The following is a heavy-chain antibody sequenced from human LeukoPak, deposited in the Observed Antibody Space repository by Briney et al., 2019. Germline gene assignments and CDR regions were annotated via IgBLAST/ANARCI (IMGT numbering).Heavy chain of an antibody. CDR1: GGTFSSYA. Sequence: SVKVSCKASGGTFSSYAISWVRQAPGQGLEWMGGIIPIFGTANYAQKFQGRVTITADESTSTAYMELSSLRSEDTAVYYCARAGKDYGSGSLLYYFDYWGQGTLVTVSS. J-gene: IGHJ4*02. V-gene: IGHV1-69*13. CDR2: IIPIFGTA. D-gene: IGHD3-10*01. CDR3: ARAGKDYGSGSLLYYFDY.